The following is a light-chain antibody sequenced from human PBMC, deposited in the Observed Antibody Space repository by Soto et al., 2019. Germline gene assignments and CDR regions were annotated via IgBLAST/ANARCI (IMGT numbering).Light chain of an antibody. V-gene: IGKV1-27*01. J-gene: IGKJ1*01. CDR1: QGISHY. CDR3: QKHNSVPWT. CDR2: GAS. Sequence: DIQMTQSPSSLSASVGDRVTIACRASQGISHYLAWYQQKPGKVPKLLVYGASTLQSGVPSRFSGSGSGTDFTLTISSLQHEDVATYYCQKHNSVPWTFGQGTRVEIK.